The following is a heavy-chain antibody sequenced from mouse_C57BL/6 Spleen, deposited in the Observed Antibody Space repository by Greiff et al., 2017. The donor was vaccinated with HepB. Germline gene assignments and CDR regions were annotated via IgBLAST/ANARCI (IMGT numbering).Heavy chain of an antibody. D-gene: IGHD4-1*01. CDR3: AREGTGTGYFDV. V-gene: IGHV5-16*01. CDR2: INYDGSST. J-gene: IGHJ1*03. Sequence: EVKVVESEGGLVQPGRSMKLSCTASGFTFSDYYMAWVRQVPEKGLEWVANINYDGSSTYYLDSLKSRFIISRDNAKNILYLQMSSLKSEDTATYYCAREGTGTGYFDVWGTGTTVTVSS. CDR1: GFTFSDYY.